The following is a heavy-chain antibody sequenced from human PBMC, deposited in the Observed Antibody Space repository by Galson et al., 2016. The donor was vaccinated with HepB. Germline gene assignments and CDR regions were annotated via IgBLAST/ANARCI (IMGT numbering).Heavy chain of an antibody. J-gene: IGHJ5*02. V-gene: IGHV4-61*01. CDR2: VYYSGST. CDR1: GGSVSSSSYH. CDR3: ARVMGVAVTGAGYWFDP. D-gene: IGHD6-19*01. Sequence: ETLSLTCTVSGGSVSSSSYHWSWIRQPPGKGLEWIGYVYYSGSTKNNPSLKSRVAISVDTSKNQFSLTLTAVTAADTAVYYCARVMGVAVTGAGYWFDPWGQGTLVTVSS.